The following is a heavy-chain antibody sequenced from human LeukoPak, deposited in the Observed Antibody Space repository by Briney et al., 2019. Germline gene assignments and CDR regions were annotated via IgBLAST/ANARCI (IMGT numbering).Heavy chain of an antibody. Sequence: LRLSCVDSGSTFSSYSMNWVRQAPGKGLEWIGYIYYSGSTYYNPSLKSRVTISVDTSKNQFSLKLSSVTAADTAVYYCAREGYYDSSGHDYWGQGTLVTVSS. D-gene: IGHD3-22*01. J-gene: IGHJ4*02. CDR1: GSTFSSYS. CDR2: IYYSGST. V-gene: IGHV4-31*02. CDR3: AREGYYDSSGHDY.